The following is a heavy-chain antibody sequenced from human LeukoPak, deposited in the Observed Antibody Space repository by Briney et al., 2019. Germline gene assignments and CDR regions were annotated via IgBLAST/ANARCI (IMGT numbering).Heavy chain of an antibody. Sequence: GGSLRLSCAASGFTFSSYWMSWVRQAPGKGLEWVANIKQDGSERYYVDSVKDRFTISRDNAKNSLYLQMNSLRAEDTGVYYRAGSGWQVYFDYWGQGTLVTVSS. J-gene: IGHJ4*02. V-gene: IGHV3-7*01. CDR2: IKQDGSER. CDR3: AGSGWQVYFDY. D-gene: IGHD6-19*01. CDR1: GFTFSSYW.